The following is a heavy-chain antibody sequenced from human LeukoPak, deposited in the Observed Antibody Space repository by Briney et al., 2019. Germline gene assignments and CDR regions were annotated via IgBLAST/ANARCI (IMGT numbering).Heavy chain of an antibody. CDR1: GGSISSSNYY. J-gene: IGHJ6*02. D-gene: IGHD6-13*01. V-gene: IGHV4-39*02. Sequence: SETLSLTCTVSGGSISSSNYYWGWIRQPPGKGLEWIGSIYYSGSTYYSPSLKSRVTISVDTSKNQFSLKLSSVTAADTAVYYCARDLGSSRHRLYYYYGMDVWGQGTTVTVSS. CDR2: IYYSGST. CDR3: ARDLGSSRHRLYYYYGMDV.